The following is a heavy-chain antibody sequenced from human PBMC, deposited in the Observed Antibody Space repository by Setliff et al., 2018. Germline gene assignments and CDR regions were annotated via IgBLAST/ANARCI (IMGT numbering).Heavy chain of an antibody. Sequence: LRLSCAASGFTFSSYSMNWVRQAPGKGLEWVSSISGSSSYIYYADSVKGRFTISRDNAKNSLYLQMNSLRAEDAAVYYCARDGLRYFDWLGAYWGQGTLVTVSS. V-gene: IGHV3-21*01. J-gene: IGHJ4*02. D-gene: IGHD3-9*01. CDR1: GFTFSSYS. CDR3: ARDGLRYFDWLGAY. CDR2: ISGSSSYI.